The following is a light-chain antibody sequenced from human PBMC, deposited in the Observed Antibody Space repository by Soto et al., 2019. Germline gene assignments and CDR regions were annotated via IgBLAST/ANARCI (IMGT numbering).Light chain of an antibody. V-gene: IGLV2-14*01. CDR1: NSDVGGYNY. J-gene: IGLJ1*01. CDR2: EVN. CDR3: QSYDSTLSARYV. Sequence: QSALTQPASVSGSPGQSITISCTGTNSDVGGYNYVSWYQQHPGKAPKLVIYEVNNRPSRVSDRFFGSKSGNTASLTITGLQAEDEGDYYCQSYDSTLSARYVLGTGTKVTVL.